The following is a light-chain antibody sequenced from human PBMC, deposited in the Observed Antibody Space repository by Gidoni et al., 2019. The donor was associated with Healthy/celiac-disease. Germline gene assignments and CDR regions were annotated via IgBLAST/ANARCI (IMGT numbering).Light chain of an antibody. J-gene: IGKJ1*01. CDR2: CAS. CDR1: QRVLYSSNNKNY. CDR3: QQYYSTPWT. V-gene: IGKV4-1*01. Sequence: DIVMTQSQDSLAVSLGERATIHCKSRQRVLYSSNNKNYLAWYQHKPGQPPKLRIYCASTRESGVPDRFISSGSGTDFTLTISSLQAEDVAVYYCQQYYSTPWTFGQXTKVEIK.